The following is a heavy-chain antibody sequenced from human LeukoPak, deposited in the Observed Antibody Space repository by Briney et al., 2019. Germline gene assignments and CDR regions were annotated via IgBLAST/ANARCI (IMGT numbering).Heavy chain of an antibody. J-gene: IGHJ4*02. CDR1: GGSISNYY. CDR2: IYYTGST. CDR3: VRRDYGSGAYGY. V-gene: IGHV4-59*08. Sequence: RSETLYLTWTVSGGSISNYYWGWVRQPPGKGLEWIGYIYYTGSTTYTPHLKRRLTISLDTSNNLFSLKLSSGTAADTAVYYCVRRDYGSGAYGYWGQGTLVTVSS. D-gene: IGHD3-10*01.